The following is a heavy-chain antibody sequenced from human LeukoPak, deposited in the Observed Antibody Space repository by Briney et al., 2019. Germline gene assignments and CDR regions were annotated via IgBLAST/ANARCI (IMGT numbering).Heavy chain of an antibody. D-gene: IGHD3-22*01. J-gene: IGHJ4*02. CDR1: GYTFTGYY. Sequence: GASVKVSCKASGYTFTGYYMHWVRQAPGQGLEWMGRINPNSGGTNYAQKFQGRVTMTRDTSISTAYMELSRLRSDDTAVYYCARGLHPITPWLVGGATIDYWGQGTLVTVSS. CDR3: ARGLHPITPWLVGGATIDY. V-gene: IGHV1-2*06. CDR2: INPNSGGT.